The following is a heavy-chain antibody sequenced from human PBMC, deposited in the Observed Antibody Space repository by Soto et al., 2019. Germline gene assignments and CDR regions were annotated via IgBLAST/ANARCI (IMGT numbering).Heavy chain of an antibody. D-gene: IGHD3-16*02. V-gene: IGHV4-34*01. CDR3: ARRAMHYDYIWGSYRYKYFDY. CDR1: GGSFSGYY. Sequence: ETLSLTCAVYGGSFSGYYWSWIRQPPGKGLEWIGEINHSGSTNYNPSLKSRVTISVDTSKNQFSLKLSSVTAADTAVYYCARRAMHYDYIWGSYRYKYFDYWGQGTLVTVSS. CDR2: INHSGST. J-gene: IGHJ4*02.